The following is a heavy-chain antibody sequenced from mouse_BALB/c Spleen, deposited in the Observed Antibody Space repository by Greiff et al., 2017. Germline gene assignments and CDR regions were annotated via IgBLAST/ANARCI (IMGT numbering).Heavy chain of an antibody. CDR2: ISNGGGST. CDR3: ARRRTGAMDY. V-gene: IGHV5-12-2*01. CDR1: GFTFSSYT. Sequence: EVQVVESGGGLVQPGGSLKLSCAASGFTFSSYTMSWVRQTPEKRLEWVAYISNGGGSTYYPDTVKGRFTISRDNAKNTLYLQMSSLKSEDTAMYYCARRRTGAMDYWGQGTSVTVSS. J-gene: IGHJ4*01.